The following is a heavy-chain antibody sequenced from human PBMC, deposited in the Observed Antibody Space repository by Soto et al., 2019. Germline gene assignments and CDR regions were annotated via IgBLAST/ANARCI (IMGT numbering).Heavy chain of an antibody. CDR1: GLTFSSYG. CDR3: AQDTYYHDTSGYYTFDD. CDR2: ISYDGRNK. Sequence: GSLRLSCAASGLTFSSYGMHWVRQAPGRGLEWVAGISYDGRNKYYVDSVKGRFTISRDNSKNTLDLQMNSLRVEDTAVFYCAQDTYYHDTSGYYTFDDWGQGALVTVSS. V-gene: IGHV3-30*18. D-gene: IGHD3-22*01. J-gene: IGHJ4*02.